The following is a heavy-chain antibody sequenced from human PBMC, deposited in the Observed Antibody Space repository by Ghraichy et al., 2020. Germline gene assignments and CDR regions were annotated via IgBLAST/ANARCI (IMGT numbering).Heavy chain of an antibody. CDR1: GFTFSSYA. D-gene: IGHD5-12*01. J-gene: IGHJ4*02. Sequence: GGSLRLSCAASGFTFSSYAMSWVRQAPGKGLEWVSAISGSGGSTYYADSVKGRFTISRDNSKNTLYLQMNSLRAEDTAVYYCAKAGYSGYDTEYYFDYWGQGTLVTVSS. CDR3: AKAGYSGYDTEYYFDY. V-gene: IGHV3-23*01. CDR2: ISGSGGST.